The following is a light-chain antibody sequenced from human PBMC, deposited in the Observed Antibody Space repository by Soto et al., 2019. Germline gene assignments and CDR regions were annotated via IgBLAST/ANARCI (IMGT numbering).Light chain of an antibody. CDR2: EVY. J-gene: IGLJ2*01. CDR1: NSDVGGYNF. V-gene: IGLV2-8*01. CDR3: SAYAGSNSFVV. Sequence: QSALTQPPSASGSPGQSGTISCTGTNSDVGGYNFVSWYQQYPGKVPKLMIYEVYKRPSGVPDRFSGSKSANTASLTVSGLQSEDEADYYCSAYAGSNSFVVFGGGTKLTVL.